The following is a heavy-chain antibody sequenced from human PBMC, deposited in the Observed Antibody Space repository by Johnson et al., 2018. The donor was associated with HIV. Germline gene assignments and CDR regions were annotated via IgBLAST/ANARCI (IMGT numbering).Heavy chain of an antibody. CDR2: INWNGGST. CDR1: GFTFDDYG. CDR3: ARADWGYDSSAFDAFDI. V-gene: IGHV3-20*04. Sequence: VQLVESGGGVVRPGGSLRLSCAASGFTFDDYGMSWVRQAPGKGLEWVSGINWNGGSTGYADSVKGRFTISRDNAKNSLYLQMNSLRAEDTALYYCARADWGYDSSAFDAFDIWGQGTMVTVSS. J-gene: IGHJ3*02. D-gene: IGHD3-22*01.